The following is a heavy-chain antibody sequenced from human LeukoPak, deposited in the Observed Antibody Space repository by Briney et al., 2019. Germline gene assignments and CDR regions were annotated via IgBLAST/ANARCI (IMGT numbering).Heavy chain of an antibody. D-gene: IGHD6-19*01. CDR1: GGSISSSSYY. CDR3: ARRASLEWLLLYYFDY. V-gene: IGHV4-39*01. Sequence: PSETLSLTCTVSGGSISSSSYYWGWIRQPPGKGLEWSGSIYYSGSTYYNPSLKSRVTISVDTSKNQFSLKLSSVTAADTAVYYCARRASLEWLLLYYFDYWGQGTLVTVSS. CDR2: IYYSGST. J-gene: IGHJ4*02.